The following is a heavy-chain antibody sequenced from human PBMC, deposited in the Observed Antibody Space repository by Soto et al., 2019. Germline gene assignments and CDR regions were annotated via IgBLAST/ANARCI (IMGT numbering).Heavy chain of an antibody. Sequence: GGSLRLSCAASGFKFSNYAMSWVRQAPGKGLEWVSLISATGGGTYYADSVKGRFTISRDNSHNTLYLQVHSLTAEDTAVYYCAKDLSRWPNYYFDYWGQGTLVTSPQ. J-gene: IGHJ4*02. CDR2: ISATGGGT. V-gene: IGHV3-23*01. CDR3: AKDLSRWPNYYFDY. D-gene: IGHD2-15*01. CDR1: GFKFSNYA.